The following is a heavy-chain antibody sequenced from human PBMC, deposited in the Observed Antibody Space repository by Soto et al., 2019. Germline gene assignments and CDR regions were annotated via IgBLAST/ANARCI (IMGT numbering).Heavy chain of an antibody. CDR2: ISGSGDST. CDR1: GFTFSSYA. V-gene: IGHV3-23*01. CDR3: ANRAYGSDFDY. Sequence: EVQLLESGGGLVQPGGSLRLSCAVSGFTFSSYAMSWVRQAPGKGLEWVSVISGSGDSTYYADSVKGRFTISRDKSKNILYLQMNSLRAEDTAVYYCANRAYGSDFDYWGQGTLVTVSS. J-gene: IGHJ4*02. D-gene: IGHD3-10*01.